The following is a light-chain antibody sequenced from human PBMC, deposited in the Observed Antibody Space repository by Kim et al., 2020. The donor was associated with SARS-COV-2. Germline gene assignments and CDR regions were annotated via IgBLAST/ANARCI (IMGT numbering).Light chain of an antibody. CDR1: QDIRKY. CDR3: QQSDNLPLT. J-gene: IGKJ3*01. V-gene: IGKV1-33*01. CDR2: DAS. Sequence: ASVGDRVTITCQASQDIRKYLNWFQQKPGKAPKRLIYDASNVEIGVPPRFSGSGSGTHFTFTISSLQPEEDATYYCQQSDNLPLTFGAGTKVDIK.